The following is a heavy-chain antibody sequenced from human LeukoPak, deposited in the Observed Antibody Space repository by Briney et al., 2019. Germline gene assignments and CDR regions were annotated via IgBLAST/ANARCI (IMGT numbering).Heavy chain of an antibody. CDR1: GYTFTSYD. V-gene: IGHV1-8*03. J-gene: IGHJ3*02. CDR3: ARSGGLEAFDI. CDR2: MNPNRGNT. D-gene: IGHD1-26*01. Sequence: ASVKVSCKASGYTFTSYDINWVRQATGQGLEWTGWMNPNRGNTGYSQKFQGRVTIPRNTSISTAYMELSSLRSEDTAVYYCARSGGLEAFDIWGQGTVVTVSS.